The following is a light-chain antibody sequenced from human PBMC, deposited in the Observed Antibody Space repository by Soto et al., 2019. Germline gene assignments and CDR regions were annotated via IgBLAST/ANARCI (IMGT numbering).Light chain of an antibody. V-gene: IGKV3-11*01. CDR1: QSVSSY. CDR2: DAS. CDR3: HQRRNWPLT. J-gene: IGKJ4*01. Sequence: EIVLTQSPATLSLSPGERATLSCRASQSVSSYLAWYQQKPGQAPRLLIYDASNRATGIPTRFSGSGSGTDFTLTISSLEPEDFAVYYCHQRRNWPLTFGGGTKVEIQ.